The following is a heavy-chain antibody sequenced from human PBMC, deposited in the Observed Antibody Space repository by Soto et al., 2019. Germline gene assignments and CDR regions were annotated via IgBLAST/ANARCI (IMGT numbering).Heavy chain of an antibody. V-gene: IGHV3-30*18. D-gene: IGHD1-26*01. CDR1: GFTFSSYG. CDR3: AKDIVYARLGPFDS. J-gene: IGHJ4*02. CDR2: ISYDGSNK. Sequence: PGGSLRLSCAASGFTFSSYGMHWVRQAPGKGLEWVAVISYDGSNKYYADSVKGRFTISRDNSKNTLYLQMNSLRAEDTAVYYCAKDIVYARLGPFDSWGQGTLVTVSS.